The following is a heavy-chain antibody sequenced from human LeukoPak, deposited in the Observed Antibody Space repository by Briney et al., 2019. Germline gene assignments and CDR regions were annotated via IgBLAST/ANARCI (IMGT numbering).Heavy chain of an antibody. CDR1: GFTFDDYG. J-gene: IGHJ4*02. V-gene: IGHV3-20*04. Sequence: GGSLRLSCAASGFTFDDYGMSWARQAPGKGLEWVSGINWNGGSTGYADSVKGRFTISRDNAKNSLYLQMNSLRAEDTALYYCARDNPYYYDSSGSFDYWGQGTLVTVSS. CDR2: INWNGGST. D-gene: IGHD3-22*01. CDR3: ARDNPYYYDSSGSFDY.